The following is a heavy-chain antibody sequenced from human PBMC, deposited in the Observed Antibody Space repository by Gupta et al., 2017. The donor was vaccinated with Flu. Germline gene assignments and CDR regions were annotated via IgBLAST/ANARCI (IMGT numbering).Heavy chain of an antibody. J-gene: IGHJ3*01. CDR2: IDGSSVSTI. D-gene: IGHD2-15*01. CDR3: ARQCRGGVCYSSAYDV. V-gene: IGHV3-48*03. Sequence: PGKGLELVSHIDGSSVSTIYYADSVGGRFTISRDKAGNSLYLQMSSLRAEDTAVYYCARQCRGGVCYSSAYDVWGQGTKVTVSS.